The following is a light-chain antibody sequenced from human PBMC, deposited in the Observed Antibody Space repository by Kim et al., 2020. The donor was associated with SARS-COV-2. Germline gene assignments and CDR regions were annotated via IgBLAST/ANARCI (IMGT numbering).Light chain of an antibody. Sequence: SVNLTCTLSSGHSSYAIAWHHQQPEKGPRFLMKLNSDGSHSKGDGIPDRFSGSSSGAERYLTISSLQSEDEADYYCQTWGTGIWVFGGGTQLTVL. CDR1: SGHSSYA. CDR3: QTWGTGIWV. CDR2: LNSDGSH. V-gene: IGLV4-69*01. J-gene: IGLJ3*02.